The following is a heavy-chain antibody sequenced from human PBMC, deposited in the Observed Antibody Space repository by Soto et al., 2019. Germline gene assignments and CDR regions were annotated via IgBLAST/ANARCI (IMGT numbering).Heavy chain of an antibody. CDR1: GASISSYS. CDR3: ARGSRDFEY. J-gene: IGHJ4*02. Sequence: SETLSLTCSVSGASISSYSWSWIRQPAGKGLEWIGRISASGNLNYNPSLKSRVTMSVDTSKNQFSLKLSSVTAADTAVYYCARGSRDFEYWGQGTLVTVSS. CDR2: ISASGNL. V-gene: IGHV4-4*07.